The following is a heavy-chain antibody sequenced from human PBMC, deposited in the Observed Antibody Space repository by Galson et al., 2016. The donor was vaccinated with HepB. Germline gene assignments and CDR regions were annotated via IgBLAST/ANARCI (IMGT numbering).Heavy chain of an antibody. CDR1: GFTFSYYG. D-gene: IGHD3-10*01. Sequence: SLRLSCAASGFTFSYYGMYWVRQAPGKGLEWVAVISDDGSNKYYADSVKGRFTISRDNSKNTMYLQMNSLSVEDTAAYYCEKDGAVLWFGEFNPGRYFDYWGQGTLVTVSS. CDR2: ISDDGSNK. CDR3: EKDGAVLWFGEFNPGRYFDY. J-gene: IGHJ4*02. V-gene: IGHV3-30*18.